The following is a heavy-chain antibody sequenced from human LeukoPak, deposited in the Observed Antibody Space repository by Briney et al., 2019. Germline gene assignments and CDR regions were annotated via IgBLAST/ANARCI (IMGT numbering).Heavy chain of an antibody. D-gene: IGHD3-22*01. J-gene: IGHJ3*02. Sequence: GESLKISCKGSGYSFTNYWIGWVRQMPGKGLEWMGLIYPDDSDTRYSPSFQGQVTISADKSISTAYLQWSSLKASDTAMYYCARQAYGSHFDAFDIWGQGTMVTVSS. CDR3: ARQAYGSHFDAFDI. CDR2: IYPDDSDT. CDR1: GYSFTNYW. V-gene: IGHV5-51*01.